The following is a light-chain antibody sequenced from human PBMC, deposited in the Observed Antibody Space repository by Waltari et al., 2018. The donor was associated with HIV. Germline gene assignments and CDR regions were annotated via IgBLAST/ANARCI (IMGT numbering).Light chain of an antibody. CDR3: QQTYSPPRT. CDR2: LSS. CDR1: QTIDNY. Sequence: IQLTQSPPSLSPSIGDRITITCRASQTIDNYLNWYQCKPGQAPKLLIYLSSSLHSGVPIRFSGGGSGTLFSLTISGVQPEDLATYFCQQTYSPPRTFGQGT. J-gene: IGKJ1*01. V-gene: IGKV1-39*01.